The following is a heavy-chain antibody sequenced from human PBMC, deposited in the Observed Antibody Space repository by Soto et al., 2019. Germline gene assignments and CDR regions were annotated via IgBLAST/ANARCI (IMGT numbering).Heavy chain of an antibody. CDR3: AKERYSHGHFEY. CDR2: ISYDGSNK. V-gene: IGHV3-30*18. Sequence: WLCXRLSWSAGVFSFSIYCIHLFRQAPGKGLEWVAVISYDGSNKYYADSVKGRFTISRDNSKNTLYLQMNSLRAEDTAVYYCAKERYSHGHFEYWGQGTLVKVS. CDR1: VFSFSIYC. D-gene: IGHD1-1*01. J-gene: IGHJ4*02.